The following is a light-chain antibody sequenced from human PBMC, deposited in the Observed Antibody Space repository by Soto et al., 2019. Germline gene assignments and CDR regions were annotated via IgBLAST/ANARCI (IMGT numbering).Light chain of an antibody. Sequence: EMELTQSPATLSLSPGERASISCRASQSVGSYFAWYQQKPGQAPRLLIYDASKRDTGIPARFSGSGSGTEFTLTISSLEPEDFAIYYCQLRSAWPLFTFGPGTRVDVK. V-gene: IGKV3-11*01. J-gene: IGKJ3*01. CDR2: DAS. CDR1: QSVGSY. CDR3: QLRSAWPLFT.